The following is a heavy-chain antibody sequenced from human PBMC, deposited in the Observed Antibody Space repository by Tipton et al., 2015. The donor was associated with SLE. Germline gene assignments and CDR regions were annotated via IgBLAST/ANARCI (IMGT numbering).Heavy chain of an antibody. Sequence: LRLSCAVYGGSFGGYYWSWIRQPPGKGLEWIGEINHSGSTNYNPSLKSRVTISVDTSKNQFSLKLSSVTAADTAVYYCARPDYYGSGSNAFDIWGQGTMVTVSS. D-gene: IGHD3-10*01. CDR1: GGSFGGYY. CDR2: INHSGST. J-gene: IGHJ3*02. CDR3: ARPDYYGSGSNAFDI. V-gene: IGHV4-34*01.